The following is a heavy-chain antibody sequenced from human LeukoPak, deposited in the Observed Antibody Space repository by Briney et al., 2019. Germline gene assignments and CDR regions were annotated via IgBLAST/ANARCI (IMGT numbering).Heavy chain of an antibody. Sequence: ASVKVSCKASGYTFTSYDINWVRQATGQGLEWMGWINPNNGDTNYAQKFQGRVTMTRDTSIRTAYMELNRLRSDDTAICYCARDGGEKSFDSWGQGALVTVSS. CDR2: INPNNGDT. D-gene: IGHD2-15*01. CDR1: GYTFTSYD. V-gene: IGHV1-2*02. J-gene: IGHJ4*02. CDR3: ARDGGEKSFDS.